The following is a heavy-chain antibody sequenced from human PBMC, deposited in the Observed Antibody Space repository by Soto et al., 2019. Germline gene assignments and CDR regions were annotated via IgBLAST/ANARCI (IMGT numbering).Heavy chain of an antibody. D-gene: IGHD3-10*01. J-gene: IGHJ4*02. CDR1: GGTFSSYA. Sequence: QVQLVQSGAEVKKPGSSVKVSCKASGGTFSSYAISWVRQAPGQGLEWMGGIIPIFGTANYAQKFQGRVTMTADESTSTAYMELSSMRSEDTAVYYCARGGLGGGMFHYGSGSYSLGFSHWGQGTLVTVSS. CDR3: ARGGLGGGMFHYGSGSYSLGFSH. V-gene: IGHV1-69*01. CDR2: IIPIFGTA.